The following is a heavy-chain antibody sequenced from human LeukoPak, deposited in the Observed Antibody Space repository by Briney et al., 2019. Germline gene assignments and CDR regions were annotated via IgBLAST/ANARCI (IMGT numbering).Heavy chain of an antibody. CDR1: GFTFDDYG. Sequence: PGGSLRLPCAASGFTFDDYGMNWVRQAPGKGLEWVSSISYSGGYIYYADSMKGRFTISRDNAKNSLYLQMNSLRAEDTAVYYCARDGHNVLQYFDWGAHFDYWGQGTLVTVSS. J-gene: IGHJ4*02. CDR2: ISYSGGYI. CDR3: ARDGHNVLQYFDWGAHFDY. D-gene: IGHD3-9*01. V-gene: IGHV3-21*01.